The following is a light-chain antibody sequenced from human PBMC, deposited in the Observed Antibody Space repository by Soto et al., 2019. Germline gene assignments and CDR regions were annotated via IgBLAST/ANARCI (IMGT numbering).Light chain of an antibody. V-gene: IGLV3-21*02. Sequence: SYELTQPPSVSVAPGQTARITCGGNSIGSNSVHWYQQKPGQAPVLVVYDDSDRPSGIPERFSGSNSGNTATLTISRVEAGDEADYYCQVWSSSSDHLVVFGGGTQLTVL. CDR3: QVWSSSSDHLVV. J-gene: IGLJ2*01. CDR2: DDS. CDR1: SIGSNS.